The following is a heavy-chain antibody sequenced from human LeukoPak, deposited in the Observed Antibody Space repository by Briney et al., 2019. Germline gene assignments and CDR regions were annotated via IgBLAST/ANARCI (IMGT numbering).Heavy chain of an antibody. CDR3: TLGLNYYYYYMDV. D-gene: IGHD7-27*01. V-gene: IGHV3-73*01. CDR2: IRSKANSFAT. J-gene: IGHJ6*03. CDR1: GFTFSGSA. Sequence: GGSLRLSCAASGFTFSGSAMHWVRQASGKGLEWVGRIRSKANSFATAYAASVKGRFTISRDDSKNTAYLQMNSLKTEDTAVYYCTLGLNYYYYYMDVWGKGTTVTISS.